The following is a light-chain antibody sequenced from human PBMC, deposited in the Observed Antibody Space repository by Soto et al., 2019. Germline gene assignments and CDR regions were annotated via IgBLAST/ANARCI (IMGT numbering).Light chain of an antibody. V-gene: IGKV1-9*01. CDR1: QGINIF. CDR2: AAS. CDR3: QQRKSYPRT. Sequence: EITQSTSSLSASVVDVFTSTCHASQGINIFLALFQQKPGKAPNLLISAASTLQSGVPSRFSGSGSETEFTLTITSLQPEDSATYYCQQRKSYPRTFGQGTKVDI. J-gene: IGKJ2*02.